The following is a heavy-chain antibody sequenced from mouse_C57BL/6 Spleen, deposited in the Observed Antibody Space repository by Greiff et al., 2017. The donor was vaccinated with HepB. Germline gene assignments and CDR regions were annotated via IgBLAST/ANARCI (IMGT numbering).Heavy chain of an antibody. Sequence: EVQLQQSGPVLVKPGASVKMSCKASGYTFTDYYMNWVKQSHGKSLEWIGVINPYNGGTSYNQKFKGKATLTVDKSSSTAYMELNSLTSEDSAVYYCASEGSRDCNAMDYWGQGTSVTVSS. CDR2: INPYNGGT. CDR3: ASEGSRDCNAMDY. D-gene: IGHD1-1*01. V-gene: IGHV1-19*01. CDR1: GYTFTDYY. J-gene: IGHJ4*01.